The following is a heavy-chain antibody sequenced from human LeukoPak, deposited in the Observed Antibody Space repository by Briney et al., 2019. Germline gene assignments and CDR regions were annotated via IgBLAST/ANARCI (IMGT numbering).Heavy chain of an antibody. CDR1: GGSISSGDYY. V-gene: IGHV4-30-4*01. Sequence: SETLSLTCTVSGGSISSGDYYWSWIRQPPGKGLEWIGYIYYSGSTYYNPSLKSRVTISVDTSKSQFSLKLSSVTAADTAVYYCARDLSAGLDWYYYGMDVWGQGTTVTVSS. CDR2: IYYSGST. J-gene: IGHJ6*02. CDR3: ARDLSAGLDWYYYGMDV. D-gene: IGHD3-9*01.